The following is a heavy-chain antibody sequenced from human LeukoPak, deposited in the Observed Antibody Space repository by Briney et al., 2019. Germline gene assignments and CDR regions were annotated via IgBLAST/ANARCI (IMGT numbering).Heavy chain of an antibody. CDR2: IIPILGIA. Sequence: GSSVKVSCKASGGTFSSYAISWVRQAPGQGLEWMGRIIPILGIANYAQKFQGRVTSTADKSTSTAYMGLSSLRSEDTAVYYCGRAGVGGYGAVYYFDYWGQGTLVTVSS. J-gene: IGHJ4*02. CDR3: GRAGVGGYGAVYYFDY. CDR1: GGTFSSYA. V-gene: IGHV1-69*04. D-gene: IGHD4-17*01.